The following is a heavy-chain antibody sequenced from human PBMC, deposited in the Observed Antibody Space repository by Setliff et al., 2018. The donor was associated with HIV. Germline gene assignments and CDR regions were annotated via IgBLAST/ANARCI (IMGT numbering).Heavy chain of an antibody. D-gene: IGHD3-10*01. J-gene: IGHJ5*02. CDR3: ARGSTYYYGSGSYSIGAHAAWFDP. V-gene: IGHV4-34*01. CDR2: INHSGST. CDR1: GGSFSGYY. Sequence: SETLSLTCAVYGGSFSGYYWSWIRQPPGKGLEWIGEINHSGSTNYNPSLKSRVTIAVDTSKNQFSLKLSSVTAADTAVYYCARGSTYYYGSGSYSIGAHAAWFDPWGQGTLVTVSA.